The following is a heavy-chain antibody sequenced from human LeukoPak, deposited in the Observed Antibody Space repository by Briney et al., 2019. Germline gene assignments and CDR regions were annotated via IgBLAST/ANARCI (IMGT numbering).Heavy chain of an antibody. CDR3: ARDHIYGDYGGDY. Sequence: ASVKVSCKASGYTFTNYFMHWVRQAPGQGLEWMGRINPNSGGTNYAQKFQGRVTMTRDTSISTAYMELSRLRSDDTAVYYCARDHIYGDYGGDYWGQGTLVTVSS. CDR2: INPNSGGT. J-gene: IGHJ4*02. V-gene: IGHV1-2*06. CDR1: GYTFTNYF. D-gene: IGHD4-17*01.